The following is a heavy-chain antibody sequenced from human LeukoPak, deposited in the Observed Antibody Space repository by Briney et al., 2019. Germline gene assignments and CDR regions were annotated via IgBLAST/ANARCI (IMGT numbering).Heavy chain of an antibody. V-gene: IGHV1-8*01. CDR2: MNPNSGNT. J-gene: IGHJ6*02. Sequence: ASVKVSCKASGYTFTSYDINWVRQATGQGLEWMGWMNPNSGNTGYAQKFRGRVTMTRNTSISTAYMELSSLRSEDTAVYYCARVLPHCSGGSCYSYYGMDVWGQGTTVTVSS. CDR3: ARVLPHCSGGSCYSYYGMDV. D-gene: IGHD2-15*01. CDR1: GYTFTSYD.